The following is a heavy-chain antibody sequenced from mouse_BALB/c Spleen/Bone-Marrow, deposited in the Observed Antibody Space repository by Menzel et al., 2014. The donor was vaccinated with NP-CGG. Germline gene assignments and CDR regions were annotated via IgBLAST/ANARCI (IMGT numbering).Heavy chain of an antibody. J-gene: IGHJ4*01. CDR1: GFDFSRYW. CDR2: INPDSSTI. V-gene: IGHV4-1*02. CDR3: ARAYYGNPYAMDY. D-gene: IGHD2-10*01. Sequence: EVQLVESGGGLVQPGGSLKLSCAASGFDFSRYWMSWVRQAPGKGLEWIGEINPDSSTINYTPSLKDKFIISRDNAKNTLYLQMSKVRSEDTALYYCARAYYGNPYAMDYWGQGTSVTVSS.